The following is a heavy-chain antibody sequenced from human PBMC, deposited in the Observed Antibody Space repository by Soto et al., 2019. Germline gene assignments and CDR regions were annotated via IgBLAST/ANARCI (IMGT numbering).Heavy chain of an antibody. CDR1: GFTFSGSA. V-gene: IGHV3-73*01. J-gene: IGHJ4*02. CDR3: TSRGSRGWYGGDY. Sequence: EVQLVESGGGLVQPGGSLKLSCAASGFTFSGSAMHWVRQASGKGLEWVGRIRSKANSYATAYAASVKGRFTISRDDSKNTAYLQMNSLKTEDTAVNYCTSRGSRGWYGGDYWGQGTLVTVSS. D-gene: IGHD6-13*01. CDR2: IRSKANSYAT.